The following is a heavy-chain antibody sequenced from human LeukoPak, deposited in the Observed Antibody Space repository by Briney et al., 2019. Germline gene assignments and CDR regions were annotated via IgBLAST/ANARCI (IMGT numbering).Heavy chain of an antibody. J-gene: IGHJ4*02. V-gene: IGHV3-23*01. D-gene: IGHD6-19*01. CDR3: AKDLGSG. Sequence: AISGSGGSTYYADSVKGRFTISRDNSKNTLYLQLNSLRAEDTAVYYCAKDLGSGCGRGTLVTV. CDR2: ISGSGGST.